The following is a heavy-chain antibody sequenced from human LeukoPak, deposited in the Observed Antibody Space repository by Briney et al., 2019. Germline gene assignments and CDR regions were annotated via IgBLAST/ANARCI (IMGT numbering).Heavy chain of an antibody. V-gene: IGHV4-34*01. CDR2: INHSGST. CDR1: GGSFSGYY. Sequence: SETLSLTCAVYGGSFSGYYWSWIRQPPGKGLEWIGEINHSGSTNYNPSLKSRVTISVDTSKNQFSLKLSSVTAADTAVYYCARGACSSGGSCHSYDYWGQGTLVTVSS. CDR3: ARGACSSGGSCHSYDY. J-gene: IGHJ4*02. D-gene: IGHD2-15*01.